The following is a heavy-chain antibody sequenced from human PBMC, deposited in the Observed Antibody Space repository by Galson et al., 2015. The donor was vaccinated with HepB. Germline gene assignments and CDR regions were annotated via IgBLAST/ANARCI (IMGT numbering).Heavy chain of an antibody. CDR1: GFTFSNYW. D-gene: IGHD3-10*01. J-gene: IGHJ4*02. CDR3: ADPPSGF. Sequence: SLRLSCAASGFTFSNYWTSWVRQAPGKGLEWVASMNQDGSAKSHVDSVEGRFTISRDNSKNSLFLHMNSLRPEDTAVYYCADPPSGFWGQGTLVAVSS. CDR2: MNQDGSAK. V-gene: IGHV3-7*03.